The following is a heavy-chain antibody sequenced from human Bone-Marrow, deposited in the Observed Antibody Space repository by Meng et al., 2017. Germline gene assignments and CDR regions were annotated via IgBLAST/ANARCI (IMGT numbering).Heavy chain of an antibody. CDR3: ARDRVRGVTYYYYGMDV. J-gene: IGHJ6*02. CDR2: IYYSGST. Sequence: SETLSLTCTVSGGSISSYYWSWIRQPPGKGLEWCGYIYYSGSTNYNPSLKSRVTISVDTSKNQFSLKLSSVTAADTAVYYCARDRVRGVTYYYYGMDVWGQGTTVTVSS. V-gene: IGHV4-59*01. CDR1: GGSISSYY. D-gene: IGHD3-10*01.